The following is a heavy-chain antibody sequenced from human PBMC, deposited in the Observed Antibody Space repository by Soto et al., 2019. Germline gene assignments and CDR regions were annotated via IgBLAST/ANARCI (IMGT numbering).Heavy chain of an antibody. CDR3: ARGEVVVAATYYYYYYMDV. CDR1: GGTFSGYT. Sequence: QVQLVQSGAEVKKPGSSVKVSCKASGGTFSGYTISWVRQAPGQGLEWMGRIIPILGIANYAQKVQGRVTITADKSTSTAYMGLSSLRSEDTAVYYCARGEVVVAATYYYYYYMDVWGKGTTVTVSS. CDR2: IIPILGIA. D-gene: IGHD2-15*01. V-gene: IGHV1-69*02. J-gene: IGHJ6*03.